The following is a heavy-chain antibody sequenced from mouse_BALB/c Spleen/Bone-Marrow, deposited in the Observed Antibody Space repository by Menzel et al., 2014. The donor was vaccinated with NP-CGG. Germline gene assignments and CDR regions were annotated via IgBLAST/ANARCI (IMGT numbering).Heavy chain of an antibody. CDR2: ISSGGSYT. V-gene: IGHV5-9*02. J-gene: IGHJ1*01. CDR3: ARQGNWDGYFDV. CDR1: GFAFSSYD. D-gene: IGHD4-1*01. Sequence: EVMLVESGGGLVKPGGSLKLSCAASGFAFSSYDTSWVRQTPEKRLEWAATISSGGSYTYYPDSVKGRFTISRDNARNTLYLQMSSLRSEDTALYYCARQGNWDGYFDVWGAGTTVTVSS.